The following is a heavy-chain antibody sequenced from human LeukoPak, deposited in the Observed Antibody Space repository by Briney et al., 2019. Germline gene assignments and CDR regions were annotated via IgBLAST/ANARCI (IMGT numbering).Heavy chain of an antibody. V-gene: IGHV3-23*01. CDR1: GFTFSNYA. CDR2: ISASGATI. CDR3: AKGSLRYDPYYLGMDV. J-gene: IGHJ6*02. D-gene: IGHD3-10*01. Sequence: GGSQRLSCAASGFTFSNYAMSWVRQAPGKGLEGVSVISASGATIYYADSVKGRFTISRDNSWNTLNLQMNGLTAEDTAVYFCAKGSLRYDPYYLGMDVWGQGTSVIVS.